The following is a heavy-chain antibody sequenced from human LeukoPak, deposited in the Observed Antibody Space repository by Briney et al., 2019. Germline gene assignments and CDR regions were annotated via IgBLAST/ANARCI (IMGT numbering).Heavy chain of an antibody. J-gene: IGHJ4*02. CDR2: VSYDGSNK. V-gene: IGHV3-30-3*01. Sequence: GGSLRLSCAASGFTLSSYAMHWVRQAPGKGLEWVAVVSYDGSNKYYADSVKGRFTISRDNSKNTLYLQMNSLRAEDTAVYYCVRNYFLEWPTFFDYWGQGTLVTVSS. CDR1: GFTLSSYA. D-gene: IGHD3-3*01. CDR3: VRNYFLEWPTFFDY.